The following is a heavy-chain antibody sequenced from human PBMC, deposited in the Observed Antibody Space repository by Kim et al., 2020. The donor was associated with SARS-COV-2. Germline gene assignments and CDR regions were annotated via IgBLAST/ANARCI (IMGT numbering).Heavy chain of an antibody. CDR1: GFTFSSYW. V-gene: IGHV3-74*01. Sequence: GGSLRLSCAASGFTFSSYWMHWVRQAPGKGLVWVSRINSDGSSTSYADSVKGRFTISRDNAKNTLYLQMNSLRAEDTAVYYCARAMLGTYYYDSSGPNWGQGTLVTVSS. CDR3: ARAMLGTYYYDSSGPN. CDR2: INSDGSST. D-gene: IGHD3-22*01. J-gene: IGHJ4*02.